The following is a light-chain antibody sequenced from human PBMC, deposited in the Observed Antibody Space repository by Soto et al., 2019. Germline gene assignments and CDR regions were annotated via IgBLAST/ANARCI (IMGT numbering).Light chain of an antibody. CDR1: NSDVGNYNL. V-gene: IGLV2-23*02. CDR3: CSYAGSATWV. J-gene: IGLJ3*02. CDR2: EVT. Sequence: QAVVTQPASVSGSPGQSITISCTGTNSDVGNYNLVSWYQQHPGKAPKLMMYEVTKRPSGVSNRFSGSKSGNTASLTISGLQAEDEADYYCCSYAGSATWVFGGGTQLTVL.